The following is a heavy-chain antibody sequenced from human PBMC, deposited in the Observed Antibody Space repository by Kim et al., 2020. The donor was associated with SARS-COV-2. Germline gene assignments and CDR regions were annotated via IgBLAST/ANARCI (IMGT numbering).Heavy chain of an antibody. V-gene: IGHV3-11*01. Sequence: GGSLRLSCAASGLSFSDSYMNWVRQAPGKGLEWLSFISTRGESIFYADSVEGRFTISRDNAKNSXYLQMNYLRDEDTAVYYCARSGNGXNAXGIWGQG. D-gene: IGHD1-1*01. CDR2: ISTRGESI. J-gene: IGHJ3*02. CDR1: GLSFSDSY. CDR3: ARSGNGXNAXGI.